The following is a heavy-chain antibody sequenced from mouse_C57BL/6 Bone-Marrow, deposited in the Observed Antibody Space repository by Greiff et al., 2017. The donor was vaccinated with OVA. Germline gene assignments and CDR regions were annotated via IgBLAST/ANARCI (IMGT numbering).Heavy chain of an antibody. D-gene: IGHD2-1*01. V-gene: IGHV5-2*01. CDR1: EYEFPSHD. CDR3: ARRVYYGNLYYAMDY. J-gene: IGHJ4*01. CDR2: INSDGGST. Sequence: EVKLMESGGGLVQPGESLKLSCESNEYEFPSHDMSWVRKTPEKRLELVAAINSDGGSTYYPDTMERRFIISRDNTKKTLYLQMSSLRSEDTALYYCARRVYYGNLYYAMDYWGQGTSVTVSS.